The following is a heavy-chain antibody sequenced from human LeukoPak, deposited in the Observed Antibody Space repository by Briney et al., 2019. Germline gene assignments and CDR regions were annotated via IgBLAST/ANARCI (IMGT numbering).Heavy chain of an antibody. CDR1: GGSISSGSYY. Sequence: SETLSLTCTVSGGSISSGSYYWGWIRQPPGKGLEWIGSIYYSGSTYYNPSLKSRVTISVDTSKNQFSLKLSSVTAADTAVYYCASMYDFWSGFFDYWGQGTLVTVSS. V-gene: IGHV4-39*01. D-gene: IGHD3-3*01. CDR2: IYYSGST. J-gene: IGHJ4*02. CDR3: ASMYDFWSGFFDY.